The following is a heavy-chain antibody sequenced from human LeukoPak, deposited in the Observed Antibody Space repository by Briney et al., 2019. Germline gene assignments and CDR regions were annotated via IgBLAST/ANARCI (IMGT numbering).Heavy chain of an antibody. D-gene: IGHD6-19*01. CDR3: ARDRSSGWYSWFDP. V-gene: IGHV1-69*05. Sequence: SVKVSCKASGGTFSSYAISWVRQAPGQGLEWMGRIIPIFGTANYAQKFQGRVTITTDESTSTAYMEPSSLRSEDTAVYYCARDRSSGWYSWFDPWGQGTLVTVSS. CDR2: IIPIFGTA. CDR1: GGTFSSYA. J-gene: IGHJ5*02.